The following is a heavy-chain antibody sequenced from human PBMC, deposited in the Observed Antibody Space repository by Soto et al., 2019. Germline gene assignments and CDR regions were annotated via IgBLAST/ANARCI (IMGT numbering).Heavy chain of an antibody. Sequence: QVQLVQSGAEVKKPGSSVKVSCKASGGSLSSFAISWVRQAPGQGLEWMGGIMPLFGTANYAQKFQGRVTITADESTSTAYMELSSLRSEDTAVYYCAREYYDSSGSRTLYYHYYGMDVWGQGTTVTVSS. CDR1: GGSLSSFA. V-gene: IGHV1-69*01. J-gene: IGHJ6*02. CDR3: AREYYDSSGSRTLYYHYYGMDV. CDR2: IMPLFGTA. D-gene: IGHD3-22*01.